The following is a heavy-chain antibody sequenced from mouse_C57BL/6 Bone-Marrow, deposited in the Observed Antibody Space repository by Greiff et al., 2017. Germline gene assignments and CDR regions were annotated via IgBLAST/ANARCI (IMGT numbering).Heavy chain of an antibody. CDR1: GYTFTSYW. J-gene: IGHJ4*01. V-gene: IGHV1-61*01. Sequence: VQLQQPGAELVRPGSSVKLSCKASGYTFTSYWMDWVKQRPGQGLEWIGNIYPSDSETHYNQKFKDKATLTVDKSSSTAYMQLSSLTSEDSAVYYCARMHYCGSSSRAMDYWGQGTSVTVSS. CDR3: ARMHYCGSSSRAMDY. CDR2: IYPSDSET. D-gene: IGHD1-1*01.